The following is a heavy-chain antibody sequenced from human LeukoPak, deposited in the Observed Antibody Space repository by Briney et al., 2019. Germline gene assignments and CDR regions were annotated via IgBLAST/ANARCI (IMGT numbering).Heavy chain of an antibody. Sequence: SETLSLTCAVYGGSFSGHYWGWIRQPPGKGLEWIGEINHSGSTNYNPSLKSRVTISVDTSKNQFSLKLSSVTAADTAVYYCARRRTIIAARPNAFDIWGQGTMVTVSS. D-gene: IGHD6-6*01. CDR1: GGSFSGHY. V-gene: IGHV4-34*01. CDR3: ARRRTIIAARPNAFDI. J-gene: IGHJ3*02. CDR2: INHSGST.